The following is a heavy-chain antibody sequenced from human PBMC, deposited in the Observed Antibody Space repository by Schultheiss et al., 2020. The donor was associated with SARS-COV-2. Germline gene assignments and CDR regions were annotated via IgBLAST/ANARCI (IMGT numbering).Heavy chain of an antibody. CDR3: ARDSNTTYYDFWSGYYTPDYYYYGMDV. V-gene: IGHV3-74*01. CDR2: INSDGSST. Sequence: GGSLRLSCAASGFTFSSYWMHWVRQAPGKGLVWVSRINSDGSSTSYADSVKGRFTISRDNAKNSLYLQMNSLRAEDTAVYYCARDSNTTYYDFWSGYYTPDYYYYGMDVWGQGTTGTVSS. CDR1: GFTFSSYW. D-gene: IGHD3-3*01. J-gene: IGHJ6*02.